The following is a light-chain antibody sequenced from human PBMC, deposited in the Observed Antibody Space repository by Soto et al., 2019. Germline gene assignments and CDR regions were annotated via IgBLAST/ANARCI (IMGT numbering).Light chain of an antibody. V-gene: IGLV2-14*01. J-gene: IGLJ2*01. CDR1: STDVGAYDY. Sequence: QLVLTQPASVSGSPGQSSTVSCTGTSTDVGAYDYVSWYQQYPGKAPKLMIYEVSNRPSGVSNRFSGSKSGNTDSLAISGLQAEDEADYYCSSYTSGGTLVFGGGTKLTVL. CDR3: SSYTSGGTLV. CDR2: EVS.